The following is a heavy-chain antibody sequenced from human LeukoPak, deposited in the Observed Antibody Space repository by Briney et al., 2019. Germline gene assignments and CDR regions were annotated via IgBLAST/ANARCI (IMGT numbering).Heavy chain of an antibody. V-gene: IGHV4-39*01. CDR1: GGSISSSSYY. Sequence: PSETLSLTCTVSGGSISSSSYYWGWICQPPGKGLEWIGSIYYSGSTYYNPSLKSRVTISVDTSKNQFSLKLSSVTAADTAVYYCARPTTNPRKYYMDVWGKGTTVTVSS. CDR3: ARPTTNPRKYYMDV. D-gene: IGHD4-11*01. J-gene: IGHJ6*03. CDR2: IYYSGST.